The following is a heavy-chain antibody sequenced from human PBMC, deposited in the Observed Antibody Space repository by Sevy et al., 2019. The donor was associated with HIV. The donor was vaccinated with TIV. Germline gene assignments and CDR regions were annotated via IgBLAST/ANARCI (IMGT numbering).Heavy chain of an antibody. J-gene: IGHJ4*02. V-gene: IGHV3-21*01. Sequence: GGSLRLSCAASGFTFSSYSMNWVRQAPGKGLEWVSSISSSSSYIYYADSVKGRFTISRDNATNSLYLQMNSLRAEVTAVYHCARAPTVANGYWGQGTLVTVSS. CDR1: GFTFSSYS. D-gene: IGHD4-17*01. CDR2: ISSSSSYI. CDR3: ARAPTVANGY.